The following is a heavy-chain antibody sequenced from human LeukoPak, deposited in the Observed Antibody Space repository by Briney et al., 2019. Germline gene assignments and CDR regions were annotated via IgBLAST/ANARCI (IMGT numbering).Heavy chain of an antibody. J-gene: IGHJ6*03. D-gene: IGHD2-2*01. CDR1: GYTFTSYD. Sequence: ASVKVSCKASGYTFTSYDINWVRQATGQGLEWMGWMNPNSGNTGYAQKFQGRVTMTRNTSISTAYMELSSLRSEDTAVYYCASVGMGYCSSTSCYDYYYYYMDVWGKGTTVTVS. CDR2: MNPNSGNT. CDR3: ASVGMGYCSSTSCYDYYYYYMDV. V-gene: IGHV1-8*01.